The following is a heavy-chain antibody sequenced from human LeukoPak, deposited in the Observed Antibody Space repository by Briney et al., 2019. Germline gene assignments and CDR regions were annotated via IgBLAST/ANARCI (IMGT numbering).Heavy chain of an antibody. CDR1: GFTFSSYS. Sequence: GGSLRLSCAASGFTFSSYSMNWVRQAPGKGLEWVSSISSSSSYIYYADSVKGRFTISRDNAKNSLYLQMNSLRAEDTAVYYCARDFQFEVVAIVGTILDYWGQGTLVTVSS. J-gene: IGHJ4*02. D-gene: IGHD5-12*01. V-gene: IGHV3-21*01. CDR2: ISSSSSYI. CDR3: ARDFQFEVVAIVGTILDY.